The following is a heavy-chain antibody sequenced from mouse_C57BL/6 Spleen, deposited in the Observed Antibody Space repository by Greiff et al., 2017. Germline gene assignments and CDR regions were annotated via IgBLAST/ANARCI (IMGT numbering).Heavy chain of an antibody. CDR3: APGGYDYDFAD. Sequence: QVQLQQPGAELVKPGASVTMSCKASGYTFTSYWITWVKQRPGQGLEWVGDIYPGSGRTNYNQKFKSKATLTVDPSSSSAYMQRRSLTSEDSAVYYCAPGGYDYDFADWGQGTLVTVSA. V-gene: IGHV1-55*01. CDR2: IYPGSGRT. CDR1: GYTFTSYW. D-gene: IGHD2-4*01. J-gene: IGHJ3*01.